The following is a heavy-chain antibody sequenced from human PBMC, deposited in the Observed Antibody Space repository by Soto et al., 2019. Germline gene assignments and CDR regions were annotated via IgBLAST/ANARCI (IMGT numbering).Heavy chain of an antibody. J-gene: IGHJ6*02. CDR3: ASSYDFWSGYYGMDV. CDR2: IYYSGST. CDR1: GGSISSSSYY. Sequence: LSLTCTVSGGSISSSSYYWGWIRQPPGKGLEWIGSIYYSGSTYYNPSLKSRVTISVDTSKNQFSLKLSSVTAADTAVYYCASSYDFWSGYYGMDVWGQGTTVTVSS. V-gene: IGHV4-39*01. D-gene: IGHD3-3*01.